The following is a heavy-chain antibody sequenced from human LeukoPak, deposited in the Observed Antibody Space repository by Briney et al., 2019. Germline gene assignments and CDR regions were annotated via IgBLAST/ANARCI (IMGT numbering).Heavy chain of an antibody. V-gene: IGHV1-46*01. CDR2: INPSGGNT. CDR1: GYTFTSYS. J-gene: IGHJ3*02. D-gene: IGHD3-22*01. Sequence: ASVKVSCKASGYTFTSYSMHWVRQAPGQGLEWMGIINPSGGNTNYAQKFQGRVTMTRDTSTSTVYMELSSLRSEDTAIYYCAKYYYETSGLDAFDIWGQGTLVTVSS. CDR3: AKYYYETSGLDAFDI.